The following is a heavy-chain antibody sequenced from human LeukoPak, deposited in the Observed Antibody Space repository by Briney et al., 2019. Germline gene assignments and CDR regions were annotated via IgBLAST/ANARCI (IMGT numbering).Heavy chain of an antibody. CDR1: GFTSSSYW. CDR2: IKQDGSEK. CDR3: AGGSDYYYYYMDV. J-gene: IGHJ6*03. V-gene: IGHV3-7*04. Sequence: GGSLRLSCAASGFTSSSYWMNWVRQAPGKGLEWVANIKQDGSEKYYVDSVKGRFTISRDNAKNSLYLQMNSLRAEDTAVYYCAGGSDYYYYYMDVWGKGTTVTVSS. D-gene: IGHD3-16*01.